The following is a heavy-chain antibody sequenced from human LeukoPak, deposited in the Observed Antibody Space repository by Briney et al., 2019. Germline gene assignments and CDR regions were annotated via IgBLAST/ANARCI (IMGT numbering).Heavy chain of an antibody. V-gene: IGHV4-4*02. J-gene: IGHJ3*02. CDR1: GGSISSSNW. D-gene: IGHD3-9*01. CDR2: IYHSGST. CDR3: ARGFDAHNAFDI. Sequence: SGTLSLTCAVSGGSISSSNWWSWVRQPPGKGLEWIGEIYHSGSTNYNPSLKSRITISVDTSKNQFSLKLTSVTAADTAVYYCARGFDAHNAFDIWGQGTMVTVSS.